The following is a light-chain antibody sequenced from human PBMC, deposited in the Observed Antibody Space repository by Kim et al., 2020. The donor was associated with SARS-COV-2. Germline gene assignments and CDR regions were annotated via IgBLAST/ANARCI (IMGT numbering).Light chain of an antibody. CDR3: QQYDDWPPWT. Sequence: SLGERAAPSCRASHSVSDNLAWYQQKPGQAPRLLIYGASTRATGIPARCSGSGSGTEFTLTISSLQSEDSAVYYCQQYDDWPPWTFGQGTKVDIK. V-gene: IGKV3-15*01. CDR2: GAS. CDR1: HSVSDN. J-gene: IGKJ1*01.